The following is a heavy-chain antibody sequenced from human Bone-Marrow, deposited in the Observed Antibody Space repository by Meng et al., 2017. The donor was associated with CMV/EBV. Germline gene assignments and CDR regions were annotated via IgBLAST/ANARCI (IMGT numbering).Heavy chain of an antibody. CDR3: ATTTKGYYYGMDV. Sequence: ASVKVSCKASGYTFTSYGISWVRQAPGQGLEWMGWISAYNGNTNYAQKLQGRVTMTTDTSTSTAYMELRSLRSEDTAVYYCATTTKGYYYGMDVWGQGTTVTVSS. J-gene: IGHJ6*02. D-gene: IGHD1-1*01. V-gene: IGHV1-18*01. CDR2: ISAYNGNT. CDR1: GYTFTSYG.